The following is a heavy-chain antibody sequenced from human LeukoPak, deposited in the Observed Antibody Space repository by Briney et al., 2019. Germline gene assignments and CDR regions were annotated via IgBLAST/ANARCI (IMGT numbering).Heavy chain of an antibody. Sequence: GGSLRLSCAASGFTFSGYAMSWVRQAPGKGLEWVSAISGSGGSTYYTDSVKGRFTISRDNSKNTLYLQTNSLRAEDTAVYYCAKHGDYGTYYYFDYWGQGTLVTVSS. CDR1: GFTFSGYA. D-gene: IGHD4-17*01. CDR2: ISGSGGST. V-gene: IGHV3-23*01. CDR3: AKHGDYGTYYYFDY. J-gene: IGHJ4*02.